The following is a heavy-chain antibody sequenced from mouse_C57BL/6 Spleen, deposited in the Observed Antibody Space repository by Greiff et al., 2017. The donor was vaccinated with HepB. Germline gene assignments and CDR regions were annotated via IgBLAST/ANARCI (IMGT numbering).Heavy chain of an antibody. Sequence: QVQLQQPGAELVMPGASVKLSCTASGYTFTSYWMHWVKQRPGQGLEWIGESDPSDSYTNYNQKFKDKSTLIVTKSSCTAYMQRSSLTSEDSAVYYCGRAQTSYDYVDAMDYWGQGTSVTVSS. J-gene: IGHJ4*01. D-gene: IGHD2-4*01. V-gene: IGHV1-69*01. CDR1: GYTFTSYW. CDR2: SDPSDSYT. CDR3: GRAQTSYDYVDAMDY.